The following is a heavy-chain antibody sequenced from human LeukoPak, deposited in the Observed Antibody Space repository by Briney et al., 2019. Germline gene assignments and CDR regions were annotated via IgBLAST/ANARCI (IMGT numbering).Heavy chain of an antibody. CDR1: SFTVSSSY. CDR3: ARLPSGDY. J-gene: IGHJ4*02. D-gene: IGHD3-10*01. Sequence: GGSLRLSCAASSFTVSSSYMTWVRQAPGKGLEWVSIIYSGGSTYYADSVKGRFTISRDISKNTLYLQMNSLRAEDTAGYYCARLPSGDYWGQGTLVTVSS. CDR2: IYSGGST. V-gene: IGHV3-66*04.